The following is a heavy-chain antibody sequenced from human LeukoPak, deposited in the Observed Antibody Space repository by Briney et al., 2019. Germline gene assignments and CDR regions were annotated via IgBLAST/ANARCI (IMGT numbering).Heavy chain of an antibody. D-gene: IGHD4-23*01. CDR1: GGSISSCY. J-gene: IGHJ4*02. V-gene: IGHV4-4*09. CDR3: ARLHGGKGQYYFDY. CDR2: ISTSGST. Sequence: SETLSLTCTVSGGSISSCYWSWIRQPPGKGKEWIGYISTSGSTNSNPSLKSRVTISVDTSKNQFSLNLSSVTAADTAVYYFARLHGGKGQYYFDYWGQGTLVTVSS.